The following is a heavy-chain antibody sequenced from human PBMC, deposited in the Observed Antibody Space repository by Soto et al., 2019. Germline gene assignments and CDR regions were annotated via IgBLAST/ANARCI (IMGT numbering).Heavy chain of an antibody. V-gene: IGHV1-24*01. Sequence: GASVKVSCKVSGCTLTELSIHWVRQAPGKGLEWMGGFDPEDGETMYAQKFQGRVTMTEDTSTDTAYMELSSLRSEDTAVYYCATSILVAAAGFDDWGQGSLVTVSS. D-gene: IGHD2-2*01. J-gene: IGHJ4*02. CDR3: ATSILVAAAGFDD. CDR2: FDPEDGET. CDR1: GCTLTELS.